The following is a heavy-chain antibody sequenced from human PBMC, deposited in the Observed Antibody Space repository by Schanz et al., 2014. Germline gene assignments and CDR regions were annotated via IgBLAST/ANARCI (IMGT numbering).Heavy chain of an antibody. CDR3: AASSGWHPSTDY. V-gene: IGHV3-11*04. Sequence: QVQLVDSGGGLVKPGGSLRLSCTASGFPFSDYFMAWIRQPPGRGLEWVSYIGNGGVTIYYADSVKGRFTISRDNAKNSLYLQMTSLRAEDTAVYYCAASSGWHPSTDYWGQGTLVTVSS. CDR2: IGNGGVTI. D-gene: IGHD6-19*01. J-gene: IGHJ4*02. CDR1: GFPFSDYF.